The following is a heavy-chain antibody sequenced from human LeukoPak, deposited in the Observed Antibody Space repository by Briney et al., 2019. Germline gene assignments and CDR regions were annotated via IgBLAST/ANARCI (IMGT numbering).Heavy chain of an antibody. D-gene: IGHD2-8*01. CDR1: GYTFTSYY. V-gene: IGHV1-46*01. J-gene: IGHJ4*02. CDR3: GRGANYCTNGVCSLFY. Sequence: ASVKVSCKASGYTFTSYYMHWVRQAPGQGLEWMGIINPSGGSTSYAQKFQGRVTMTRDTSTSTVYMELSSLRSEDTAVYYCGRGANYCTNGVCSLFYWGQGTLVTVSS. CDR2: INPSGGST.